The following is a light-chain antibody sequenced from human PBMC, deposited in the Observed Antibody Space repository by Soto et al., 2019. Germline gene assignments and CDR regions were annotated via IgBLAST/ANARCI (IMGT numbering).Light chain of an antibody. J-gene: IGKJ4*01. CDR1: QSVISS. Sequence: EIVVTQSPALLSVSPGERVTLSCRASQSVISSIAWYQQKLGQAPRLLIYGASTRATGIPARFIGSGSGTEFFLTISSLQSEDFAMYYCQHYNNWLGTFGGGTKVEIK. V-gene: IGKV3-15*01. CDR3: QHYNNWLGT. CDR2: GAS.